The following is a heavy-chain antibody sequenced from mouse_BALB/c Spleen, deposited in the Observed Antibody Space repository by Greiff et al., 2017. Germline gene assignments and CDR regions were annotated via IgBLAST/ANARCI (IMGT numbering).Heavy chain of an antibody. CDR3: ARGGGNPWFAY. CDR2: ISSGSSTI. CDR1: GFTFSSFG. D-gene: IGHD2-1*01. V-gene: IGHV5-17*02. J-gene: IGHJ2*01. Sequence: EVKLVESGGGLVQPGGSRKLSCAASGFTFSSFGMHWVRQAPEKGLEWVAYISSGSSTIYYADTVKGRFTISRDNPKNTLFLQMTSLRSEDTAMYYCARGGGNPWFAYWGQGTTLTVSS.